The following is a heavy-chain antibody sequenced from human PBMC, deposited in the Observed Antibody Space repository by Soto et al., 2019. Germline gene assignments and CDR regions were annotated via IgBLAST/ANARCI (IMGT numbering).Heavy chain of an antibody. Sequence: PSETLSLTCTVSGGSISSYYWSWIRQPPGKGLEWIGYIYYSGSTNYNPSLKSRVTISVDTSKNQFSLKLSSVTAADTAVYYCARDGSAAGTEYYYGMDVWGQGTTVT. CDR1: GGSISSYY. J-gene: IGHJ6*02. CDR3: ARDGSAAGTEYYYGMDV. CDR2: IYYSGST. V-gene: IGHV4-59*01. D-gene: IGHD6-13*01.